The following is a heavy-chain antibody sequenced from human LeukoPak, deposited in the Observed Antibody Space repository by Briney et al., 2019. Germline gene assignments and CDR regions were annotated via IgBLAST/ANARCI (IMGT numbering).Heavy chain of an antibody. D-gene: IGHD3-10*01. V-gene: IGHV1-69*06. CDR1: GGTFISYA. Sequence: GASVKVSFKASGGTFISYAISWVRQAPGQGREWMGGIIPIFGTANYAQKFQGRVTITADKSTSTAYMELSSLRSEDTAVYYCARCRGVIIKNYYYYGMDVWGKGTTVTVSS. J-gene: IGHJ6*04. CDR2: IIPIFGTA. CDR3: ARCRGVIIKNYYYYGMDV.